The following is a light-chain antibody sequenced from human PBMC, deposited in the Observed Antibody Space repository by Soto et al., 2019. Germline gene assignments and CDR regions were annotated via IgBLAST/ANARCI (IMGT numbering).Light chain of an antibody. CDR3: QQYNNRPPET. V-gene: IGKV3-15*01. Sequence: EIVMTQSPATLSVSPGERATLSCRASQSVGSNLAWYQQKPGQAPRLLIYGASTRATGITVRFSGSGSGTEFTLTISSLQSEDFATYYCQQYNNRPPETFGQGTKLE. CDR1: QSVGSN. J-gene: IGKJ2*01. CDR2: GAS.